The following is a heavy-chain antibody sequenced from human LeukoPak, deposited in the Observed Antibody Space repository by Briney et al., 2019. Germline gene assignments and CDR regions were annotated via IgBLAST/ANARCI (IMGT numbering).Heavy chain of an antibody. CDR1: GFTFSSYT. Sequence: PGGSLRLSCAAAGFTFSSYTMHWARQAPGKGLEWVAVLWSDGRTQYYADSVKGRFTVSRDNFKNTLYLQMNSLRVEDTAVYYCARRFLTGLGGNWFDPWGQGTLVTVSS. J-gene: IGHJ5*02. V-gene: IGHV3-33*01. D-gene: IGHD3-16*01. CDR2: LWSDGRTQ. CDR3: ARRFLTGLGGNWFDP.